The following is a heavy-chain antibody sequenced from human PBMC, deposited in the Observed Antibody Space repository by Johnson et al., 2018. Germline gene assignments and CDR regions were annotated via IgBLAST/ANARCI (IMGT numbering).Heavy chain of an antibody. CDR1: GLTFSHAW. V-gene: IGHV3-15*01. Sequence: VQLVESGGGLVKPGGSLRLSCAVSGLTFSHAWMNWVRQAPGKGLEWVGRIKRNSDGEASDYAAPVQGRFTNSSADSRNTLFLQKNSLKTEDTAFYYCSTGWGWNDYREAWGQGTMVTVSS. CDR3: STGWGWNDYREA. D-gene: IGHD1-1*01. CDR2: IKRNSDGEAS. J-gene: IGHJ3*01.